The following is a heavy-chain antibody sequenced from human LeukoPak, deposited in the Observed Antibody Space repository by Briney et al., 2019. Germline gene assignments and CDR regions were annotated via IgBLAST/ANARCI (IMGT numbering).Heavy chain of an antibody. CDR1: GGPISSGGYY. V-gene: IGHV4-31*03. CDR3: ASTRLSSGWYLDY. Sequence: PSETLSLTCTVSGGPISSGGYYWSWIRQHPGKGLEWIGYIYYSGSTYYNPSLKSRVTISVDTSKNQFSLKLSSVTAADTAVYYCASTRLSSGWYLDYWGQGTLVTVSS. D-gene: IGHD6-19*01. CDR2: IYYSGST. J-gene: IGHJ4*02.